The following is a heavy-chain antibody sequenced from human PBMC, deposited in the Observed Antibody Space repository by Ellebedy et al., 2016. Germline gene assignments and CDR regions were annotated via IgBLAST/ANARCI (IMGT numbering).Heavy chain of an antibody. CDR2: IYYSGST. V-gene: IGHV4-59*01. J-gene: IGHJ4*02. Sequence: SETLSLTCTVSGGSISSYYWSWIRQPPGKGLEWIGYIYYSGSTNYNPSLKSRVTISVDTSKNQFSLKLSSVTTADTAVYYCARATEAGYFGSNFDYWGQGTLVTVSS. CDR1: GGSISSYY. D-gene: IGHD3-9*01. CDR3: ARATEAGYFGSNFDY.